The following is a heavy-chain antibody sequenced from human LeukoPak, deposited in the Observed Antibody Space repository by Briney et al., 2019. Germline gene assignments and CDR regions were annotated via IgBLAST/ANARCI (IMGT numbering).Heavy chain of an antibody. D-gene: IGHD6-13*01. V-gene: IGHV1-18*01. Sequence: GPVKVSCKASGYTFTSYGISWVRQAPGQGLEWMGWISAYNGNTNYAQKLQGRVTMTTDTSTSTAYMELRSLRSDDTAVYYCARAVIIRAAAGIFDYWGQGTLVTVSS. CDR1: GYTFTSYG. CDR2: ISAYNGNT. CDR3: ARAVIIRAAAGIFDY. J-gene: IGHJ4*02.